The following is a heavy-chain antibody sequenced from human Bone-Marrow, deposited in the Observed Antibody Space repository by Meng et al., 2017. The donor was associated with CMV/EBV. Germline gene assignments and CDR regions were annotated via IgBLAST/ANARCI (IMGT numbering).Heavy chain of an antibody. Sequence: GESLKISCAASGFTFSGYSMNWVRQAPGKGLEWVSSISTSSTYIYYADSVRGRFTISRDNAKNSLYLQMNSLRAEDTAVYYCARLLRTPLVVVTATDYYYGLAVWGQGHTVTVSS. V-gene: IGHV3-21*01. CDR2: ISTSSTYI. CDR1: GFTFSGYS. D-gene: IGHD2-2*01. CDR3: ARLLRTPLVVVTATDYYYGLAV. J-gene: IGHJ6*02.